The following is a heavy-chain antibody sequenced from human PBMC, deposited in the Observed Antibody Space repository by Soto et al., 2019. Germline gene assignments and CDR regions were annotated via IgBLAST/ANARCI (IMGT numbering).Heavy chain of an antibody. J-gene: IGHJ4*02. V-gene: IGHV1-46*01. CDR3: ARAHYYDSSGYFVGPDY. Sequence: QVQLVQSGAEVKKPGASVKVSCKASGYTFTSYYMHWVRQAPGQGLEWMGIINPSGGSTSYAQKFQGRVTMTRDTSTSTVYMELSSLRSEDTAVYYCARAHYYDSSGYFVGPDYWGQGTLVTVSS. CDR2: INPSGGST. CDR1: GYTFTSYY. D-gene: IGHD3-22*01.